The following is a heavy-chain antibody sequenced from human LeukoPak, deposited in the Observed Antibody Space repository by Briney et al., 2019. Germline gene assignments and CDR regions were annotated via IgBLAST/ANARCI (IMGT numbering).Heavy chain of an antibody. D-gene: IGHD3-10*01. CDR2: IAGTGENT. J-gene: IGHJ4*02. V-gene: IGHV3-23*01. CDR3: AKIGGYFDY. Sequence: GGSLRLSCAASGFTFRSNSMSWVRQAPGKGLEWVSAIAGTGENTYYADFVKGRFAISRDNSNNTLYLQMNSLRAEDTAVYYCAKIGGYFDYWGQGTLVTVSS. CDR1: GFTFRSNS.